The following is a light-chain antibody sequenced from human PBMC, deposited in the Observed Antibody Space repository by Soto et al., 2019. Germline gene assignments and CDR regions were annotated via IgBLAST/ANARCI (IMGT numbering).Light chain of an antibody. Sequence: AIRMTQSPSSLSASTGDRVTITCRASQGISSYLAWYQQKPGKAPKLLIYAASTLQSGVPSRFSGSGSGTDFTLTTSCLQSEDFATYYCQQYNSYSYPFGQGTKVDIX. CDR3: QQYNSYSYP. CDR2: AAS. V-gene: IGKV1-8*01. CDR1: QGISSY. J-gene: IGKJ2*01.